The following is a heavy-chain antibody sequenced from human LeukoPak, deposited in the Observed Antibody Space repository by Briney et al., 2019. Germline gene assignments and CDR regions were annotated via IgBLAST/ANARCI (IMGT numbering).Heavy chain of an antibody. CDR1: GFSFSRSA. J-gene: IGHJ4*02. CDR3: ARDRKSGGGTALED. Sequence: GGSLRLSCVASGFSFSRSAMHWVRQAPGKGLEWVTILSNDGSYTYYADSVKARFTVSRDSSKNTLFLEMDSLRPEDTATYFCARDRKSGGGTALEDWGQGTLVTVSS. D-gene: IGHD2-15*01. V-gene: IGHV3-30*04. CDR2: LSNDGSYT.